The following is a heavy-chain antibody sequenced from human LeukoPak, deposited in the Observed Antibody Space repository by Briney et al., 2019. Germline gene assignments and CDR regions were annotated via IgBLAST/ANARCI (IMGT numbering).Heavy chain of an antibody. V-gene: IGHV3-11*04. J-gene: IGHJ4*02. CDR2: ISSSGSTI. Sequence: GSLRLSCAASGFTFSDYYMSWIRQAPGKGLEWVSYISSSGSTIYYADSVKGRFTISRDNAKNSLYLQMNSLRAEDTAVYYCASTLTATDYYGSWSFGYWGQGTLVTVSS. D-gene: IGHD6-13*01. CDR1: GFTFSDYY. CDR3: ASTLTATDYYGSWSFGY.